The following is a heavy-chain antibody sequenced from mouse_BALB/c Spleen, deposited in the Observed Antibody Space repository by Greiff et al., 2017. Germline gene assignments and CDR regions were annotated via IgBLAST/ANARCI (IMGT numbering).Heavy chain of an antibody. CDR1: GYTFTDYE. CDR3: TRAYRYYFDY. V-gene: IGHV1-15*01. J-gene: IGHJ2*01. CDR2: IDPETGGT. D-gene: IGHD2-10*01. Sequence: VQLKESGAELVRPGASVTLSCKASGYTFTDYEMHWVKQTPVHGLEWIGAIDPETGGTAYNQKFKGKATLTADKSSSTAYMELRSLTSEDSAVYYCTRAYRYYFDYWGQGTTLTVSS.